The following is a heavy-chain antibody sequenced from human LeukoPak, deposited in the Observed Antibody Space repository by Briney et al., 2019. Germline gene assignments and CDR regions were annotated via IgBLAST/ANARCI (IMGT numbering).Heavy chain of an antibody. J-gene: IGHJ4*02. CDR1: GGSISSGEYH. V-gene: IGHV4-61*08. Sequence: SETLSLTCTVSGGSISSGEYHWSWIRQPPGKGLEWIGYIYYSGSTNYNPSLKSRVTISVDTSKNQFSLKLSSVTAADTAVYYCARGRRWAMAAAGTAYWGQGTLVTVSS. D-gene: IGHD6-13*01. CDR3: ARGRRWAMAAAGTAY. CDR2: IYYSGST.